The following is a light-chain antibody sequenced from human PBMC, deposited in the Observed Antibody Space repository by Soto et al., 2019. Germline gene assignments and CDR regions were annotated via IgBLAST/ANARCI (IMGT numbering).Light chain of an antibody. J-gene: IGKJ5*01. Sequence: IPLTPSPPSPSASVGDTITLPCRASQRISNYLNWYQQKQGKDHKLLIYAASSLQSGVPSRFSGSGSGTDGTITISSLQPEDFKTYYCQQSYSSPITFGQGTRLEIK. V-gene: IGKV1-39*01. CDR3: QQSYSSPIT. CDR2: AAS. CDR1: QRISNY.